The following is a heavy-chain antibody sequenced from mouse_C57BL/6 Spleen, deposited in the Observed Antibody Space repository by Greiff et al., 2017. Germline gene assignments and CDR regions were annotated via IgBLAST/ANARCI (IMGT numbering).Heavy chain of an antibody. CDR2: IDPNSGGT. J-gene: IGHJ3*01. CDR1: GYTFTSYW. V-gene: IGHV1-72*01. CDR3: ARGNYYGSGLAY. Sequence: QVQLQQPGAELVKPGASLKLSCTASGYTFTSYWMHWVKQRPGRGLEWIGWIDPNSGGTKYNEKFKSKTTLTVDKPYSTVYMQLSSLTSEDSAVYYCARGNYYGSGLAYWGQGTLVTVSA. D-gene: IGHD1-1*01.